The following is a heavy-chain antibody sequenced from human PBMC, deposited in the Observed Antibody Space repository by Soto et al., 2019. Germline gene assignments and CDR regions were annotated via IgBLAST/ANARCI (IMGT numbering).Heavy chain of an antibody. V-gene: IGHV3-23*01. CDR1: GFTFSSYA. J-gene: IGHJ3*02. CDR2: ISGSGGST. CDR3: AKALSPGGSGSYGAFDI. Sequence: GGSLRLSCAASGFTFSSYAMSWVRQAPGKGLEWVSAISGSGGSTYYADSVKGRFTISRDNSKNTLYLQMNSLRAEDTAVYYCAKALSPGGSGSYGAFDIWGQGTMVTVSS. D-gene: IGHD3-10*01.